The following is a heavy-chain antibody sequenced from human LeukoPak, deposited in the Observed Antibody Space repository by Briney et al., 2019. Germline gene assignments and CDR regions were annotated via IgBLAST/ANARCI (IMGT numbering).Heavy chain of an antibody. CDR1: GGSISSSSYY. CDR3: ARPRGESSGSYFDAFDI. D-gene: IGHD1-26*01. Sequence: SETLSLTCTVSGGSISSSSYYWGWIRQPPGKGLEWIGSIYYSGSTYYNPSLKSRVTISVDTSKNQFSLKLSSVTAADTAVYYCARPRGESSGSYFDAFDIWGQGTMVTVSS. V-gene: IGHV4-39*01. CDR2: IYYSGST. J-gene: IGHJ3*02.